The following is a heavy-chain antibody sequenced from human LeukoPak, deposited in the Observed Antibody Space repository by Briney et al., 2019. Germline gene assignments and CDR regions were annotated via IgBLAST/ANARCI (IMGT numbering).Heavy chain of an antibody. CDR2: IRVDGNEK. CDR3: ARISGSYRPYYYYYMDV. J-gene: IGHJ6*03. V-gene: IGHV3-7*03. CDR1: GFTFSNYW. D-gene: IGHD1-26*01. Sequence: PGGSLRLSCAASGFTFSNYWMSWLRQAPGKGLEWVANIRVDGNEKYYVDSVKGRFTISRDNAQNSLYLQMNSLRAEDTALYHCARISGSYRPYYYYYMDVWGKGTTVTVSS.